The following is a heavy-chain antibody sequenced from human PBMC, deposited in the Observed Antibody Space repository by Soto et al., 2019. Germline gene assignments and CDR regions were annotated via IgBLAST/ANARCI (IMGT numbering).Heavy chain of an antibody. J-gene: IGHJ4*02. CDR1: GYTFTSYG. Sequence: QVQLVQSGAEVKKPGASVKVSCKASGYTFTSYGISWVRQAPGQGLEWMGWISAYNGNTNYAQKLQGRVTMTTDTATSTAYMELRSLRSDDTAVYYCARVYSITMVRGELSEYWGQGTLVTVSS. D-gene: IGHD3-10*01. CDR2: ISAYNGNT. V-gene: IGHV1-18*01. CDR3: ARVYSITMVRGELSEY.